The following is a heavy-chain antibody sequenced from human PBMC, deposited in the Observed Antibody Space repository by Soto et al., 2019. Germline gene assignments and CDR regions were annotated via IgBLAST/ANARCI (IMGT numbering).Heavy chain of an antibody. CDR2: INPSGGST. J-gene: IGHJ4*02. D-gene: IGHD3-22*01. CDR3: TRAQPPHYDSSGYPTHFDY. Sequence: ASVKVSFKASGYTFTIYYMHWVRQAPGQGLEWMGIINPSGGSTSYAQKFQGRVTMTRDTSTSTVYMELSSLRSEDTAVYYCTRAQPPHYDSSGYPTHFDYWGQGTLVTVSS. CDR1: GYTFTIYY. V-gene: IGHV1-46*01.